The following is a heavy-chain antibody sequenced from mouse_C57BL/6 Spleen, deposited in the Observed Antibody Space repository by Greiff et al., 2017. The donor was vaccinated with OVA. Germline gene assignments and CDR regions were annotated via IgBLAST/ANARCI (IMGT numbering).Heavy chain of an antibody. V-gene: IGHV6-3*01. CDR2: IRLKSDNYAT. CDR1: GFTFSNYW. Sequence: EVKLVESGGGLVQPGGSMKLSCVASGFTFSNYWMNWVRQSPEKGLEWVAQIRLKSDNYATHYAESVTGRFTISRDDSKSSVYLQMNNLRAEDTGIYYCTVLKLGQSWYFDVWGTGTTVTVSS. J-gene: IGHJ1*03. CDR3: TVLKLGQSWYFDV. D-gene: IGHD4-1*01.